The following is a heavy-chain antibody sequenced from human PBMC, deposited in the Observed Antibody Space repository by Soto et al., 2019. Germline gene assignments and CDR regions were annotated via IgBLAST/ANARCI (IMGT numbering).Heavy chain of an antibody. V-gene: IGHV3-53*01. Sequence: EVQLVESGGGLIQPGGSLRLSCAASGFTVSTKYMNWVRQAPGRGLEWVSVIYPGGNTYYTDSVKGRFTISRDSSRNTMFLQMNSLRAEDTALYYWAGETYYYGSGNYGWFDPWGQGTLVTVSS. CDR1: GFTVSTKY. CDR2: IYPGGNT. CDR3: AGETYYYGSGNYGWFDP. J-gene: IGHJ5*02. D-gene: IGHD3-10*01.